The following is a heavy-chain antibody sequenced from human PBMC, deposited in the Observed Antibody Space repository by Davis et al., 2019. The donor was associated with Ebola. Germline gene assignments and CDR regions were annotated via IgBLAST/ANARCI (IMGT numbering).Heavy chain of an antibody. J-gene: IGHJ4*02. V-gene: IGHV5-51*01. CDR3: TRPVKRYCSSATNCPTAEDY. Sequence: GESLKISCQASGYTFTNYWIGWVRQMPGKGPQWVGIVYPLDSDARYSPSFQGHVTISVDKSINTVYLQWSSLRASDTAMYYCTRPVKRYCSSATNCPTAEDYWGQGTLVTVSS. D-gene: IGHD2-2*01. CDR1: GYTFTNYW. CDR2: VYPLDSDA.